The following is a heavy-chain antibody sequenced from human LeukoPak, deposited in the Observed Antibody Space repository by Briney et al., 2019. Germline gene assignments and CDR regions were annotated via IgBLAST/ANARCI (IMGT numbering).Heavy chain of an antibody. J-gene: IGHJ3*02. CDR3: ARSNYVWGSYRPRQSDAFDI. CDR1: GGSISSSSYY. D-gene: IGHD3-16*02. CDR2: LYYSGST. V-gene: IGHV4-39*01. Sequence: SETLSLTCTVSGGSISSSSYYWGWIRQPPGKGLEWIGSLYYSGSTYYNPSLKSRVTISVDTSKNQFSLKLSSVTAADTAVYYCARSNYVWGSYRPRQSDAFDIWGQGTMVTVSS.